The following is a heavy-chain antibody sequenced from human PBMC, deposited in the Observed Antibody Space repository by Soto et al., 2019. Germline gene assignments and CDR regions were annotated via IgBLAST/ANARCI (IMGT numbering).Heavy chain of an antibody. CDR1: GGSISSYY. Sequence: QVQLQESGPGLVKPSETLSLTCTVSGGSISSYYWSWIRQPPGKGLEWIGYIYYSGSTNYNPSLKSRVTISVDTSKNQFSLKRSSVTAADTAVYYCARVDYYYYGMDVWGQGTTVTVSS. CDR2: IYYSGST. J-gene: IGHJ6*02. V-gene: IGHV4-59*01. CDR3: ARVDYYYYGMDV.